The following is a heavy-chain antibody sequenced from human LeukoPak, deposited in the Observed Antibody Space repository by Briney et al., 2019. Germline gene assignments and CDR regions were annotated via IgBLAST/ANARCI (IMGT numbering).Heavy chain of an antibody. CDR3: ARSSGWYRIDY. CDR1: GFTFSSYE. J-gene: IGHJ4*02. Sequence: GGSLRLSCAASGFTFSSYEMIWVRQAPGKGLEWVSHISSSSSTMYYADSVKGRFTISRDNGKNSQYLQMNSMRAEDTAVYYCARSSGWYRIDYGGQGTLVTVSS. D-gene: IGHD6-19*01. CDR2: ISSSSSTM. V-gene: IGHV3-48*03.